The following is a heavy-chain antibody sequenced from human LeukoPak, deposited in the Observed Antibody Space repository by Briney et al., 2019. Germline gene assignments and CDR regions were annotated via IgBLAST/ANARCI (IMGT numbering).Heavy chain of an antibody. Sequence: SETLSLTCTVSGPSISSTIYYWGWIRQPPGKGLEWIGEINHSGSTNYNPSLKSRVTISVDTSKNQFSLKLSSVTAADTAVYYCARRVRYGSGSYYKGGFDYWGQGTLVTVSS. J-gene: IGHJ4*02. CDR2: INHSGST. CDR1: GPSISSTIYY. D-gene: IGHD3-10*01. V-gene: IGHV4-39*07. CDR3: ARRVRYGSGSYYKGGFDY.